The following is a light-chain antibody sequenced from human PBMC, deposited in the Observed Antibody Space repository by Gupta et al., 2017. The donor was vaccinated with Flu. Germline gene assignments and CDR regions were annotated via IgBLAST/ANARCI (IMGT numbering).Light chain of an antibody. Sequence: VSTTGSFTTFGASNSLHVYKLLPRSAPKFLFYCNNPRCSGVPDRFSFSKSGSSASLAITGLQADDEADYYFQSDESMGKGWVFGGGTNLTVL. CDR1: FTTFGASNS. V-gene: IGLV1-40*01. CDR2: CNN. CDR3: QSDESMGKGWV. J-gene: IGLJ3*02.